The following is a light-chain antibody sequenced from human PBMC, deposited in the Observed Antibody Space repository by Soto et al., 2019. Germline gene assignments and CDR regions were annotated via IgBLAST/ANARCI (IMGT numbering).Light chain of an antibody. J-gene: IGKJ1*01. CDR1: QSVTNN. CDR3: HQYNGWPRT. V-gene: IGKV3D-15*01. CDR2: GVS. Sequence: EVVLTQSPATLSLSPGDRAPLSCRASQSVTNNQLAWFRQKPGQAPRLLIWGVSNRATGIPARFSGGGSGTEFTLTITSLQSEDFAVYYCHQYNGWPRTFGQGTKVDIK.